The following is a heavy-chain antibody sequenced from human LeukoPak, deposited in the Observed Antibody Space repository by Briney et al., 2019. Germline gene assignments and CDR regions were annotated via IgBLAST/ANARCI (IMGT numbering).Heavy chain of an antibody. V-gene: IGHV6-1*01. Sequence: SQTLSLTCAISGDRVSSSGVAWNWIRQSPSGGLEWLGRTYFRTKWSNDYAESVRSRLIINADTSKNQFSLQLNSVTPEDTAVYYCARGKHSAFDIWGQGTMVTVSS. CDR3: ARGKHSAFDI. D-gene: IGHD3-3*02. J-gene: IGHJ3*02. CDR1: GDRVSSSGVA. CDR2: TYFRTKWSN.